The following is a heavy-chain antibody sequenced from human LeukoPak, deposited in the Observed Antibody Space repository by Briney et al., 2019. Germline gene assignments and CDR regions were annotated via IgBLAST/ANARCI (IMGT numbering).Heavy chain of an antibody. CDR1: GFTFSSYA. D-gene: IGHD3-16*01. CDR3: AKDFTAPGWYFDL. V-gene: IGHV3-23*01. Sequence: GGSLRLSCAAPGFTFSSYAMSWVRQAPGKGLEWVSAISGSGGSTYYADSVKGRFTISRDNSKNTLYLQMNSLRAEDTAVYYCAKDFTAPGWYFDLWGRGTLVTVSS. J-gene: IGHJ2*01. CDR2: ISGSGGST.